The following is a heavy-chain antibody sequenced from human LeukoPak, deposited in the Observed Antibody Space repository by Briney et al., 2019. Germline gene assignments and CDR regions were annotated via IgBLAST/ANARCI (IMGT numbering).Heavy chain of an antibody. Sequence: ASVKVSCKASGYTFTGYYMHWVRQAPGQGLEWMGWINPNSGGTNYAQKFQGRVTMTTDTSTSTAYMELRSLRSDDTAVYYCARVGYGSGSYYKAYYFDYWGQGTLVTVSS. CDR3: ARVGYGSGSYYKAYYFDY. CDR2: INPNSGGT. V-gene: IGHV1-2*02. J-gene: IGHJ4*02. CDR1: GYTFTGYY. D-gene: IGHD3-10*01.